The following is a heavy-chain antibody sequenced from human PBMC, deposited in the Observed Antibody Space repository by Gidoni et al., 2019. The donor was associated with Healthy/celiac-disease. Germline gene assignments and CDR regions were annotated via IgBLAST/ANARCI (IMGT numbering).Heavy chain of an antibody. CDR1: GFTFSGYG. CDR2: ISYDGSNK. V-gene: IGHV3-30*18. CDR3: AKGIYSSGWTIDY. J-gene: IGHJ4*02. Sequence: QVQLVESGGGVVQPGRSLRRSCEASGFTFSGYGMHWVRQAPGTGLEWVAVISYDGSNKYYADSVKGRFTISRDNSKNTLYLQLNSLRAEDTAVYYCAKGIYSSGWTIDYWGQGTLVTVSS. D-gene: IGHD6-19*01.